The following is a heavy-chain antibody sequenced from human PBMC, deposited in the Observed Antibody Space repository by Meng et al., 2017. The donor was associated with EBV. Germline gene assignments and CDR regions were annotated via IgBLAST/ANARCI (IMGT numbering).Heavy chain of an antibody. CDR3: ARAPDNWNDGPYY. Sequence: VTLVQSGADMKKACSSCKASWKASGGTFSSYAISWVQQAPGQGLEWMVGFIPIFGTANYAQKFQGRVTITAGESTSTAYMELCSLRSEDTAVYYCARAPDNWNDGPYYWGQGTLVTVSS. V-gene: IGHV1-69*01. CDR1: GGTFSSYA. CDR2: FIPIFGTA. D-gene: IGHD1-20*01. J-gene: IGHJ4*02.